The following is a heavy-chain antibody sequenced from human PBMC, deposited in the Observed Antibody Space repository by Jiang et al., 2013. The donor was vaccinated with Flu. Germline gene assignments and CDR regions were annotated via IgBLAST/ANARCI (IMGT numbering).Heavy chain of an antibody. CDR2: VDPDDGEV. CDR1: GYRFKDNF. Sequence: GAEVKKPGTTVRISCTVYGYRFKDNFIHWVQVAPAKGLEWMGFVDPDDGEVKYAPKFKTRVTFLADTSRDTAYMELSSLTPDDTAIYYCATKRGAPQGGDFYYMDVWGTGTPVTVSS. CDR3: ATKRGAPQGGDFYYMDV. D-gene: IGHD1-14*01. J-gene: IGHJ6*03. V-gene: IGHV1-69-2*01.